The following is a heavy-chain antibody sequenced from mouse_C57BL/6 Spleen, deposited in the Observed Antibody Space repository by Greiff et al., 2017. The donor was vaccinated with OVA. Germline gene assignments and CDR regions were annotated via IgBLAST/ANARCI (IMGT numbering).Heavy chain of an antibody. Sequence: QVQLKESGAELVKPGASVKISCKASGYAFSSYWMNWVKQRPGKGLEWIGQIYPGDGDTNYNGKFKGKATLTADKSSSTAYMQLSSLTSEDSAVYFCARSRAYAMDYWGQGTSVTVSS. CDR2: IYPGDGDT. CDR1: GYAFSSYW. V-gene: IGHV1-80*01. CDR3: ARSRAYAMDY. J-gene: IGHJ4*01. D-gene: IGHD3-3*01.